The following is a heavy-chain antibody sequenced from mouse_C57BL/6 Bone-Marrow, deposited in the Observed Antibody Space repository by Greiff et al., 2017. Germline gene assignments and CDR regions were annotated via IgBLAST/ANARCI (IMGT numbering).Heavy chain of an antibody. CDR1: GFTFSDYY. Sequence: DVKLVESGGGLVQPGGSLKLSCAASGFTFSDYYMYWVRQTPEKRLEWVAYISNGGGSTYYPDTVKGRFTISRDNAKNTLYLQMSRLKSEDTAMYYCARRGDPYDFDYWGQGTTLTVSS. D-gene: IGHD2-13*01. V-gene: IGHV5-12*01. CDR3: ARRGDPYDFDY. CDR2: ISNGGGST. J-gene: IGHJ2*01.